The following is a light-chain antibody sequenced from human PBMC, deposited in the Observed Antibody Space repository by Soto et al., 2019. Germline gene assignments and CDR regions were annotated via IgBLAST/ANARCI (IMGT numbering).Light chain of an antibody. CDR2: KVS. CDR3: MQGTHPYT. CDR1: QSLVYSDGNTY. J-gene: IGKJ2*01. V-gene: IGKV2-30*01. Sequence: DVVMTQSPLSLPVTLGQPASISCRSSQSLVYSDGNTYLNWFQQRPGQSPRRLIYKVSTRDSGVPDRFSGSGSGTDFTLKISRVEAEDVGGYYCMQGTHPYTFGQGTKLEIK.